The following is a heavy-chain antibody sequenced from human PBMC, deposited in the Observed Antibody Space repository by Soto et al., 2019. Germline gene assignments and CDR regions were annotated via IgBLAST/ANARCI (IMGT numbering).Heavy chain of an antibody. CDR1: SYSISSGFF. Sequence: ASETLSLTCVVSSYSISSGFFWAWIRQPPGKGLEWVGSIYHTGDTHYNPSLRSQVSMSVDTSKNHFSLRLTYLTAADTAVYFCARDTNSLDLWGQGILVTVSS. CDR2: IYHTGDT. D-gene: IGHD2-8*01. V-gene: IGHV4-38-2*02. CDR3: ARDTNSLDL. J-gene: IGHJ5*02.